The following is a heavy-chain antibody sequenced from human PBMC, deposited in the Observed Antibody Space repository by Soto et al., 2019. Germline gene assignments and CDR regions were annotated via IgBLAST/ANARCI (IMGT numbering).Heavy chain of an antibody. CDR1: GASMNSYH. J-gene: IGHJ5*02. D-gene: IGHD6-13*01. CDR2: IHSSGST. CDR3: ARDQGVAAAGITWFDP. Sequence: SETLSLTCTVSGASMNSYHWSWIRRPAGKGLEWIGHIHSSGSTNYNPSLKSRVTMSVDTSKNQFSLRLMSLTAADTAVYYCARDQGVAAAGITWFDPWGQGSLVTVSS. V-gene: IGHV4-4*07.